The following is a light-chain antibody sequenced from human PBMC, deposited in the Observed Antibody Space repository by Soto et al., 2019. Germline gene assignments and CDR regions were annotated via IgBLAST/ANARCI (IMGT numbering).Light chain of an antibody. J-gene: IGLJ2*01. V-gene: IGLV1-40*01. CDR1: SSNIGAGYD. CDR2: FNS. Sequence: QPVLTQPPSVSGAPGQRVTISCTGSSSNIGAGYDVHWYQQLPGTAPKLLIYFNSNRPSGVPDRFSGSKSGTSASLAITGLQAEDEADYYCQSYDSSLSGSVFGGGTKLTVL. CDR3: QSYDSSLSGSV.